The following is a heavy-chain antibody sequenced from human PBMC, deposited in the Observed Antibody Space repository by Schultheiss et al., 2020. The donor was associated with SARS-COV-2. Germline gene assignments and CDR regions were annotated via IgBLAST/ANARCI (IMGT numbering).Heavy chain of an antibody. V-gene: IGHV1-69*13. J-gene: IGHJ6*02. CDR3: AREPSWRYYYYGMDV. CDR2: IIPIFGTA. Sequence: SVKVSCKASGGTFSSYAISWVRQAPGQGLEWMGGIIPIFGTANYAQKFQGRVTITADESTSTAYMELSSLRSEDTAVYYCAREPSWRYYYYGMDVWGQGTTVTVSS. CDR1: GGTFSSYA.